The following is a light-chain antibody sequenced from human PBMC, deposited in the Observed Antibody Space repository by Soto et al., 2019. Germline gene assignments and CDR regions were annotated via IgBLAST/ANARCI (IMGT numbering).Light chain of an antibody. CDR2: DDD. Sequence: QSVLTQPPSVSAAPGQRVTISCSGSSSNIGGNSVSWYRQLPGTAPKLLIYDDDKRPSGIPDRFSGSKSGTSATLGITGFQTGDEADHYCGSWDSSLSAYVFGTGTKATVL. J-gene: IGLJ1*01. V-gene: IGLV1-51*01. CDR1: SSNIGGNS. CDR3: GSWDSSLSAYV.